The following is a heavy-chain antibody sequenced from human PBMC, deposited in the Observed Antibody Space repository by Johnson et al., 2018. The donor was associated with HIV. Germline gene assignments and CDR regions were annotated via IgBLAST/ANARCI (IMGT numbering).Heavy chain of an antibody. J-gene: IGHJ3*02. Sequence: QVQLVESGGGVVQPGKSLTLSCVGSGLSFSNYGMHWVRQAPGKGLEWVSVIYSGGSTYYADSVKGRFTISRDNSKNTLYLQMNSLRAEDTAVYYCARDFLRGIVGATGAFVIWGQGTTVTVSS. CDR1: GLSFSNYG. D-gene: IGHD1-26*01. CDR3: ARDFLRGIVGATGAFVI. V-gene: IGHV3-NL1*01. CDR2: IYSGGST.